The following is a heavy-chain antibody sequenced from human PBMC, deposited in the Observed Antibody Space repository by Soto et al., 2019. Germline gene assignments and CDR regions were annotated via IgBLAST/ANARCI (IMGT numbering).Heavy chain of an antibody. CDR1: GGSISSSSYY. CDR3: ATSELYGPNAFDI. J-gene: IGHJ3*02. CDR2: IYYSGST. Sequence: QLQLQESGPGLVKPSETLSLTCTVSGGSISSSSYYWGWIRQPPGKGLEWIGSIYYSGSTYYNPYLKSRVTIYVDTSKNQFSLKLSSVTAADTAVYYCATSELYGPNAFDIWGQGTMVTVSS. D-gene: IGHD4-17*01. V-gene: IGHV4-39*01.